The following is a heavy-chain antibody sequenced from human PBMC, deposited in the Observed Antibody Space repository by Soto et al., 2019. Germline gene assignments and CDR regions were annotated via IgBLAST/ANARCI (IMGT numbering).Heavy chain of an antibody. CDR3: ARQQPHINP. D-gene: IGHD1-1*01. CDR1: GGSISSSSYY. CDR2: IYYSGST. J-gene: IGHJ5*02. Sequence: QLQLQESGPGLVKPSETLSLTCTVSGGSISSSSYYWGWIRQPPGKGLGWIGSIYYSGSTYYNPSLKSRVTLSVDTSTIQFSLKLSSVTAADSAVYYFARQQPHINPWGQGTLVTVSS. V-gene: IGHV4-39*01.